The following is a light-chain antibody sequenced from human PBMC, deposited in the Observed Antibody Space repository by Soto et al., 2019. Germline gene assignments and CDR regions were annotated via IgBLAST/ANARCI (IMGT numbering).Light chain of an antibody. J-gene: IGLJ1*01. CDR2: EVS. CDR3: TSFAPGRIYV. Sequence: QSLLTQPAWVSGSPGQSITISCSGTISDIGAYDLVSWYQQHPGIAPKLIIYEVSHRFSGLSYRFSGSKSGNTASLTISGLQAEDEGDYYCTSFAPGRIYVFGSGTKVTVL. CDR1: ISDIGAYDL. V-gene: IGLV2-14*03.